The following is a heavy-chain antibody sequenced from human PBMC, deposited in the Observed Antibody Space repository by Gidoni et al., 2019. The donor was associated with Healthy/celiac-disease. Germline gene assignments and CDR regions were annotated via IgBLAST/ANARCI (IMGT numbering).Heavy chain of an antibody. CDR1: GATFSSYA. Sequence: QVQLVQSGAEVKKPGSSVKVSCKASGATFSSYAISWVRQAPGQGLEWMGGIIPIFGTANYAQKFQGRVTITADESTSTAYMELSSLRSEDTAVYYCARDSGYGDYGTEKAFDYWGQGTLVTVSS. CDR2: IIPIFGTA. J-gene: IGHJ4*02. V-gene: IGHV1-69*01. CDR3: ARDSGYGDYGTEKAFDY. D-gene: IGHD4-17*01.